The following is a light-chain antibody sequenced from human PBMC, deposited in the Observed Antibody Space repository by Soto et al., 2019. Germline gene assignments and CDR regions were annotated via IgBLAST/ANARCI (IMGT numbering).Light chain of an antibody. CDR1: QSVSSN. J-gene: IGKJ1*01. Sequence: EIVITQPPSTLSVSPGEKVTLSRRASQSVSSNLAWYQQKPGQAPRLLIYGASTRATGIPARFSGSGSGTEFTLTISSLQSEDFAVYYCHEYNTWPWTFGQGTKVDIK. CDR3: HEYNTWPWT. CDR2: GAS. V-gene: IGKV3-15*01.